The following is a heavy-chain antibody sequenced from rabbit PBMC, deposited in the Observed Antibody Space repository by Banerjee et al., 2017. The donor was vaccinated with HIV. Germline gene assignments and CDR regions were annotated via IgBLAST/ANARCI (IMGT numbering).Heavy chain of an antibody. J-gene: IGHJ6*01. D-gene: IGHD7-1*01. CDR2: IGVGSGST. CDR1: GFSFSTGYY. Sequence: QSLEESGGDLVKPGASLTLTCTASGFSFSTGYYMCWVRQAPGKGLEWIACIGVGSGSTWYATWAKGRFTISKTSSTTVTLQMTSLTAADTATYFCARGDGAYAGYDGLWGPGTLVTVS. CDR3: ARGDGAYAGYDGL. V-gene: IGHV1S40*01.